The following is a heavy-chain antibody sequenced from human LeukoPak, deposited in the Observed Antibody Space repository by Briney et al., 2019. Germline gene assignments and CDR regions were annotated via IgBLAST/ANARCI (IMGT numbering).Heavy chain of an antibody. CDR3: AREHSMGDAFDI. Sequence: GGSLRLSCAASGFTFSSYAMHWVRQAPGKGLEWVAVISYGGSNKYYADSVKGRFTISRDNSKNTLYLQMNSLRAEDTAVYYCAREHSMGDAFDIWGQGTMVTVSS. D-gene: IGHD5-24*01. J-gene: IGHJ3*02. CDR1: GFTFSSYA. V-gene: IGHV3-30-3*01. CDR2: ISYGGSNK.